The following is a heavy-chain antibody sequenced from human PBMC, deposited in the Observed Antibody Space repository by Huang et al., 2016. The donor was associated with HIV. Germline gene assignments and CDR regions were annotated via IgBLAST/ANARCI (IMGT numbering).Heavy chain of an antibody. V-gene: IGHV3-30-3*01. CDR1: RFTFSNYA. CDR2: IAYDGSNN. D-gene: IGHD5-12*01. Sequence: QVQLVESGGGVVQPGRSLRLSCAASRFTFSNYARHWFRQAPSRVMEWVAVIAYDGSNNYYAYSVKGRFTISRYNSKNTLYLQMNILRAEDTAVYYCARDLWLRDLYYYYYMDVWGKGTTVTVSS. CDR3: ARDLWLRDLYYYYYMDV. J-gene: IGHJ6*03.